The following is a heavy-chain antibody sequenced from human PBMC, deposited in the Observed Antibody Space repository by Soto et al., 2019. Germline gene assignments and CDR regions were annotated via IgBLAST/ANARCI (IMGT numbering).Heavy chain of an antibody. V-gene: IGHV3-33*01. CDR3: AREYRNYDFWSGYRP. CDR1: GFTFSSYG. CDR2: IWYDGSNK. J-gene: IGHJ5*02. Sequence: GGSLRLSCAASGFTFSSYGMHWVRQAPGKGLEWVAVIWYDGSNKYYADSVKGRFTISRDNSKNTLYLQMNSLRAEDTAVYYCAREYRNYDFWSGYRPWGQGTLVTSPQ. D-gene: IGHD3-3*01.